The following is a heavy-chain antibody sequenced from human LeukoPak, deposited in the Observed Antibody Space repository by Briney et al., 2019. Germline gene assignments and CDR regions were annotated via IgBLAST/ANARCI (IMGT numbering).Heavy chain of an antibody. Sequence: ASVKVSCKASGYTFTSYGINWLRQATGQGPEWMGWMNPNSGATGYAQKFQGRVTITADESTSTAYMELSSLRSEDTAVYYCARGEWLQGYFDYWGQGTLVTVSS. J-gene: IGHJ4*02. CDR3: ARGEWLQGYFDY. V-gene: IGHV1-8*03. CDR2: MNPNSGAT. D-gene: IGHD5-24*01. CDR1: GYTFTSYG.